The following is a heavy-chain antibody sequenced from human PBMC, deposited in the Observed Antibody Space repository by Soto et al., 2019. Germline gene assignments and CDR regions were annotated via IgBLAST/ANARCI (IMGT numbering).Heavy chain of an antibody. V-gene: IGHV3-11*01. Sequence: QVQLVESGGGLVNPGGSLRLSCAASGFTFSDYYMSWIRQAAGKGLEWISSIDTSGSAIYYADSVQGRFTISRDNAKNSLYLQMNRLRAEDTAVYYCARDLEKYGSGSFFADWGQGTLVTVSS. J-gene: IGHJ4*02. CDR2: IDTSGSAI. CDR1: GFTFSDYY. CDR3: ARDLEKYGSGSFFAD. D-gene: IGHD3-10*01.